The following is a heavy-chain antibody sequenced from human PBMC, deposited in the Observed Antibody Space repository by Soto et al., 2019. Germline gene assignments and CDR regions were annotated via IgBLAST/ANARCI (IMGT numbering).Heavy chain of an antibody. CDR3: ARDRGNSWPRNFDY. CDR2: INTQAGGT. D-gene: IGHD6-13*01. Sequence: QVHLVQSGAEVKKPGASVKVSCKASGYTFTGYYMHWVRQAPGQGLEWMGWINTQAGGTSYAQRFQGRVTMTRDTSMNTAYMELSRLRSDATAVYYCARDRGNSWPRNFDYWGQGTLVTVSS. J-gene: IGHJ4*02. CDR1: GYTFTGYY. V-gene: IGHV1-2*02.